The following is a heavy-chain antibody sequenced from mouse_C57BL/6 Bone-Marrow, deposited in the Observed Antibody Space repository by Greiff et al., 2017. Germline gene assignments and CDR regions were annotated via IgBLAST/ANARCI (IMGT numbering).Heavy chain of an antibody. CDR1: GFNIKDDY. CDR3: SSLDGNYFDF. Sequence: EVQLQQSGAELVRPGASVKLSCTASGFNIKDDYIHWVKQRPEQGLEWIGWIDPEIGDTEYASKFQGKATITSATSSNTAYLQLSSLTSEDTAVYYCSSLDGNYFDFWGQGTPLTVAS. V-gene: IGHV14-4*01. D-gene: IGHD2-1*01. CDR2: IDPEIGDT. J-gene: IGHJ2*01.